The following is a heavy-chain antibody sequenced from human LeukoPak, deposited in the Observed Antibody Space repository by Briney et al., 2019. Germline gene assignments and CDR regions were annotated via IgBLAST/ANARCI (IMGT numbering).Heavy chain of an antibody. D-gene: IGHD3/OR15-3a*01. Sequence: PGGSLRLSCAASGFTFTSYAMNWVRQAPGKGLEWVSCIDGSNYIYYADSVKGRFTVSRDNAKNLLYLQLNRLRAEDTAVYYCARDEGLPAEFFQHWGQGTLVTVSS. J-gene: IGHJ1*01. CDR1: GFTFTSYA. V-gene: IGHV3-21*01. CDR2: IDGSNYI. CDR3: ARDEGLPAEFFQH.